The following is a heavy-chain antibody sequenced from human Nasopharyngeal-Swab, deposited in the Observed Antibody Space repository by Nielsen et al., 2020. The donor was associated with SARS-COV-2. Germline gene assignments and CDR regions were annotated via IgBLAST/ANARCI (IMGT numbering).Heavy chain of an antibody. CDR3: ARDTYSNYASYYYYMDV. CDR1: GFTFDDYA. V-gene: IGHV3-9*01. D-gene: IGHD4-11*01. J-gene: IGHJ6*03. CDR2: ISWNSGSI. Sequence: SLKISCAASGFTFDDYAMHWVRQAPGKGLEWVSGISWNSGSIGYADSVKGRFTISRDNAKNSLYLQMNSLRAEDTAVYYCARDTYSNYASYYYYMDVWGKGTAVTVSS.